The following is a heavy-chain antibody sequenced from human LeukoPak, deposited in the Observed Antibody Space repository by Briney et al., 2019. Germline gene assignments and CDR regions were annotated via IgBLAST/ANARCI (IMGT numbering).Heavy chain of an antibody. CDR1: GFTFSDYY. J-gene: IGHJ4*02. Sequence: SGRSLRLSCAASGFTFSDYYMSWIRQAPGKGLEWVSYISSSSSYTNYADSVKGRFTISRDNAKNSLYLQMNSLRAEDTAVYYCARFIAAAGRDYFDYWGQGTLVTVSS. CDR2: ISSSSSYT. CDR3: ARFIAAAGRDYFDY. D-gene: IGHD6-13*01. V-gene: IGHV3-11*06.